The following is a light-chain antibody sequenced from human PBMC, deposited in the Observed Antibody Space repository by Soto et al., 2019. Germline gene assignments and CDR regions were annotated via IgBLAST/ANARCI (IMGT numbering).Light chain of an antibody. CDR1: QSVRNNY. J-gene: IGKJ4*01. V-gene: IGKV3-20*01. Sequence: EIVLTQSPSTLSLSPGERATVSCRASQSVRNNYLTWYQQKPGQAPRLLFYDASSRATGIPDRFSGSGSGTDFTLAISRLEPEDFAVYYCQQYGSSPLTFGGGTKVEIK. CDR2: DAS. CDR3: QQYGSSPLT.